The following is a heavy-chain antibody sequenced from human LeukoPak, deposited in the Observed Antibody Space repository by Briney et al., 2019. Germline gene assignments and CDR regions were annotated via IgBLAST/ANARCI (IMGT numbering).Heavy chain of an antibody. J-gene: IGHJ4*02. CDR2: ISGSGGST. D-gene: IGHD3-10*01. CDR1: GFTFSSYA. V-gene: IGHV3-23*01. CDR3: AKVSEPMVRGAIQTYDY. Sequence: GGSLRLSCAASGFTFSSYAMSWVRQAPGKGLEWVSAISGSGGSTYYADSVKGRFTISRDNSKNTLYLQMNSLRAEDTAVYYCAKVSEPMVRGAIQTYDYWGQGTLVTVSS.